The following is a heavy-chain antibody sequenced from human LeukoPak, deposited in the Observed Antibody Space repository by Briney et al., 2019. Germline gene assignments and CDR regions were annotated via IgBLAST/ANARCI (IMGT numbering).Heavy chain of an antibody. CDR2: INHSGST. V-gene: IGHV4-34*01. CDR1: GGSFSGYY. D-gene: IGHD6-13*01. J-gene: IGHJ4*02. Sequence: SETLSLTCAVYGGSFSGYYWSWIRQPPGKGLEWIGEINHSGSTNYNPSLKSRVTISVDTSKNQFSLKLSSVTAADTAVYYCTTVLSSNRYNLCDYWGQGTLVTVSS. CDR3: TTVLSSNRYNLCDY.